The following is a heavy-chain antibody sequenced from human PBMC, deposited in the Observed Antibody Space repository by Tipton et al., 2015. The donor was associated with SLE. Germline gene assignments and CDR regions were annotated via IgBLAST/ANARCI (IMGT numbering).Heavy chain of an antibody. CDR3: ARVVRSGWDLLNGYFDL. J-gene: IGHJ2*01. D-gene: IGHD6-19*01. CDR1: GGSISSYY. V-gene: IGHV4-4*07. CDR2: IYTSGST. Sequence: TLSLTCTVSGGSISSYYWSWIRQPAGKGLEWIGRIYTSGSTNYNPSLRGRVTISADTSKNQFSLNLISVTTADTAVYYCARVVRSGWDLLNGYFDLWGRGTLVTVSS.